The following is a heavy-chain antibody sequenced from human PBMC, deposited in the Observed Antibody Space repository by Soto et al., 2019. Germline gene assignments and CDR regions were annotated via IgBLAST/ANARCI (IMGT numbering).Heavy chain of an antibody. D-gene: IGHD2-2*02. V-gene: IGHV1-18*01. CDR1: AYSFTSYI. Sequence: VASVKVSCKTSAYSFTSYIITCVRQAPGQGLEWMGWIRSYNGDTNYAQKLQGRVTLTTDTSTTTAYMELRSLRSDDTAVYYCARGSRYTGPDYWGQGTLVTVSS. CDR2: IRSYNGDT. J-gene: IGHJ4*02. CDR3: ARGSRYTGPDY.